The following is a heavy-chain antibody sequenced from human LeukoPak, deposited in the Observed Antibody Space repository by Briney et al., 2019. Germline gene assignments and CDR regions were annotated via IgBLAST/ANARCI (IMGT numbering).Heavy chain of an antibody. D-gene: IGHD3-16*01. CDR2: ISEAI. Sequence: GGSLRVSCIASGFVFSRDNMNWVRRAPGKGLEWVAHISEAIYYADSVQGRFTISRDNAKNSLYLQMSNLRAEDAAMYYCVREVGRPKTFYFDSWGRGTPVTVSS. CDR3: VREVGRPKTFYFDS. CDR1: GFVFSRDN. V-gene: IGHV3-48*04. J-gene: IGHJ4*02.